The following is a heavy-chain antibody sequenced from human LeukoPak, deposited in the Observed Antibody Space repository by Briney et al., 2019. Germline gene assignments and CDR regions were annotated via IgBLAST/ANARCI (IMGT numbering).Heavy chain of an antibody. Sequence: ASVKVSCKASGGTFSSYAISWVRQAPGQGLEWMGRIIPILGIANYAQKFQGRVTITADKSTSTAYMELSSLRSEDTAVYYCVKARYNEDGALEWGQGTLVTVSS. D-gene: IGHD1-1*01. J-gene: IGHJ4*02. CDR1: GGTFSSYA. CDR2: IIPILGIA. V-gene: IGHV1-69*04. CDR3: VKARYNEDGALE.